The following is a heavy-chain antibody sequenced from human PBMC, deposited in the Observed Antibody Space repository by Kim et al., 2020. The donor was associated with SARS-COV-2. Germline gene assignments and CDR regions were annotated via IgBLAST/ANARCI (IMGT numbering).Heavy chain of an antibody. CDR3: AKMVSGTDNGPVVH. D-gene: IGHD2-8*02. CDR2: ISDSGGRT. V-gene: IGHV3-23*01. Sequence: GGSLRLSCAASGFTFSSYAMSWVRQAPGKGLEWVSGISDSGGRTYYADSANGRFAISRANSKNTRYVHMNRLRAEDTAVSYCAKMVSGTDNGPVVHWAQG. CDR1: GFTFSSYA. J-gene: IGHJ1*01.